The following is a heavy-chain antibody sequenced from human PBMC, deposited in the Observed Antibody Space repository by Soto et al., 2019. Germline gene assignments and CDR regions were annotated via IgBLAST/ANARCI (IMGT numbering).Heavy chain of an antibody. CDR3: GKALINREYDY. V-gene: IGHV3-23*01. D-gene: IGHD3-16*01. J-gene: IGHJ4*02. CDR2: ITGSSDII. CDR1: GFIFSNYA. Sequence: EVQLLESGGGLVHPGGSLRLSCAASGFIFSNYAMNWVRQAPGKGLEWVSGITGSSDIILYADSVKGRFTISRDNSRNTLYLQMNSLRVEDTAVYYCGKALINREYDYWCQGTPVTVSS.